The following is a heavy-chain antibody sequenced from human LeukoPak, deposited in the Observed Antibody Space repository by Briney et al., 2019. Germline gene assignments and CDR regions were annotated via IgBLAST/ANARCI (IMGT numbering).Heavy chain of an antibody. CDR3: ARGEVEVLFDY. J-gene: IGHJ4*02. D-gene: IGHD2-15*01. CDR2: IYYSGST. Sequence: SETLSLTCTVSGGSISSYYWSWIRQPPGKGLEWIGYIYYSGSTNYNPSLKSRVTISVDTSKNQFSLKLSSVTAADTAVYYCARGEVEVLFDYWGQGTLVTVSS. CDR1: GGSISSYY. V-gene: IGHV4-59*01.